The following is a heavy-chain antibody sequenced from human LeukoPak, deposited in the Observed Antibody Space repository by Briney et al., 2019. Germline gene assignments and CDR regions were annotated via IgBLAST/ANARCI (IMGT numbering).Heavy chain of an antibody. Sequence: ASVKVSCKTSGYMFTGFFIHWVRQAPGQGLEWMGSVSPDNGGTSSAQRFQGRVNMTSDTSTRTAYLQLSGLRFDDTAVYYCATLLWFGDFDYWGQGTPVTVPS. CDR3: ATLLWFGDFDY. D-gene: IGHD3-10*01. V-gene: IGHV1-2*02. J-gene: IGHJ4*02. CDR1: GYMFTGFF. CDR2: VSPDNGGT.